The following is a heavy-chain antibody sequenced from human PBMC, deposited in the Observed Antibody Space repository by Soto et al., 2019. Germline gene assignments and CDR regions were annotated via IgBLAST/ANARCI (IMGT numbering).Heavy chain of an antibody. J-gene: IGHJ6*02. Sequence: SVKVPCKPSGGTVSRNAISWVRQAPGHGLEWMGGIIPFFHAPNYAQKFQGRVTITADKSTSTAYMELSSLRSEDTAVYYCARGRPNSSSSVYYGMDVWGQGTTVTVSS. CDR1: GGTVSRNA. CDR2: IIPFFHAP. CDR3: ARGRPNSSSSVYYGMDV. V-gene: IGHV1-69*06. D-gene: IGHD6-6*01.